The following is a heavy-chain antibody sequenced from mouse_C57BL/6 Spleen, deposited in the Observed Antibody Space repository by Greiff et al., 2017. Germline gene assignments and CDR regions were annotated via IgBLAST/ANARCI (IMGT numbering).Heavy chain of an antibody. CDR2: ISNGGGST. V-gene: IGHV5-12*01. CDR1: GFTFSDYY. D-gene: IGHD1-1*01. CDR3: ARHGSSYRYFDY. J-gene: IGHJ2*01. Sequence: EVKLMESGGGLVQPGGSLKLSCAASGFTFSDYYMYWVRQTPEKRLEWVAYISNGGGSTYYPDTVKGRFTISRDNAKNTLYLQMSRLKSEDTAMYYCARHGSSYRYFDYWGQGTTLTVSS.